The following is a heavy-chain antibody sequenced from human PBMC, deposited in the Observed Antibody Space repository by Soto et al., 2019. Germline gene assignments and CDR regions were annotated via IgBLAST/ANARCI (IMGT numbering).Heavy chain of an antibody. J-gene: IGHJ5*02. V-gene: IGHV1-18*01. D-gene: IGHD3-3*01. CDR3: ARESAYYDFWSGYYVPSAFDP. Sequence: ASVKVSCKASGYTFTSYGISWVRQAPGQGLEWMGWISAYNGNTNYAQKLQGRVTMTTDTSTSTAYMELRSLRSDDTAVYYCARESAYYDFWSGYYVPSAFDPWGQGTLVTVSS. CDR1: GYTFTSYG. CDR2: ISAYNGNT.